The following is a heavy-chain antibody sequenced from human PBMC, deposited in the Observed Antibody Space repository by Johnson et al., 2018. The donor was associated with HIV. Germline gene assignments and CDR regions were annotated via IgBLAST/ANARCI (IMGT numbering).Heavy chain of an antibody. CDR2: ISYYGSNK. J-gene: IGHJ3*02. CDR1: GFTFSSYA. Sequence: QVQLVESGGGVVQPGRSLRLSCAASGFTFSSYAMHWVRQAPGQGLEWVAVISYYGSNKYYADSAKGRFTISRDNSKNTLYLQMSSLRAEDTAVYYCARVTMIVVVMQAFDIWGQGTMVTVSS. D-gene: IGHD3-22*01. CDR3: ARVTMIVVVMQAFDI. V-gene: IGHV3-30*04.